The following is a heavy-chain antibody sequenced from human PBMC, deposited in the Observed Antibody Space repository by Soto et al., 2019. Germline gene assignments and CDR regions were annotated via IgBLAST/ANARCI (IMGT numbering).Heavy chain of an antibody. CDR1: GFTFSSYA. CDR3: AKDTDIEPLAAAAHKEWFDP. Sequence: PGGSLRLSCAASGFTFSSYAMSWVRQAPGKGLEWVSAISGSGGSTYYAESVKGRFTISRDNSKNTLYLQMNSLRAEDTAVYYCAKDTDIEPLAAAAHKEWFDPWGQGTLVTVSS. V-gene: IGHV3-23*01. J-gene: IGHJ5*02. D-gene: IGHD6-13*01. CDR2: ISGSGGST.